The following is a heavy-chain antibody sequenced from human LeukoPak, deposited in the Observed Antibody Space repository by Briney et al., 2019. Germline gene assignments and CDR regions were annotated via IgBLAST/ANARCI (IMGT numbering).Heavy chain of an antibody. V-gene: IGHV1-18*01. J-gene: IGHJ4*02. CDR1: GYTFTSYG. CDR3: ARVDYYDSRFDY. Sequence: ASVKVSCKASGYTFTSYGISWVRQAPGQGLEWMGWISAYNGNTNYAQKLQGRVTMTTDTSTSTAYMELRSLRSVDTAVYYCARVDYYDSRFDYWGQGTLVTVSS. D-gene: IGHD3-22*01. CDR2: ISAYNGNT.